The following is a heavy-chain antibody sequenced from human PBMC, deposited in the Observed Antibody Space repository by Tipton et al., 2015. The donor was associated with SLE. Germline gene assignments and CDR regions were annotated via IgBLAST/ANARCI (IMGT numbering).Heavy chain of an antibody. V-gene: IGHV3-23*01. CDR1: GFTFSSYA. CDR3: AKDSGSSWYSGWFDP. J-gene: IGHJ5*02. D-gene: IGHD6-13*01. Sequence: SLRLSCAASGFTFSSYAMSWVRQAPGKGLVWVSGISGSGASTYYADSVKGRFTISRDNSKNTLYLQMNSLRADDTAVYYCAKDSGSSWYSGWFDPWGQGTLVTVSS. CDR2: ISGSGAST.